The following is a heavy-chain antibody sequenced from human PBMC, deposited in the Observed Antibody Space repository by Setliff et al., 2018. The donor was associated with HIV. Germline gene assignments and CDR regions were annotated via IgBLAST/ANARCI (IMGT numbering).Heavy chain of an antibody. Sequence: GASVKVSCKASGYTFSSYGISWVRQAPGQGLEWMGCVIPNSGKTYYAQEFQGRVTMTSDTSINTAYMEVSWLTSDDTAMYYCARRLYSSEAFDPWGQGTLVTVSS. CDR3: ARRLYSSEAFDP. V-gene: IGHV1-18*01. J-gene: IGHJ5*02. CDR1: GYTFSSYG. D-gene: IGHD6-25*01. CDR2: VIPNSGKT.